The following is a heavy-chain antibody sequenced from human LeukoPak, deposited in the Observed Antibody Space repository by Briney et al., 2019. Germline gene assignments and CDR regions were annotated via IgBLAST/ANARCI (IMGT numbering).Heavy chain of an antibody. J-gene: IGHJ4*02. CDR2: ISGSGGST. D-gene: IGHD6-13*01. CDR1: GFTFSSYA. CDR3: ARGGRPYSSSWYDY. Sequence: GGSLRLSCAASGFTFSSYAMSWVRQAPGKGLEWVSAISGSGGSTYYADSVKGRFTIPRDNSKNTLYLQMGSLRAEDMAVYYCARGGRPYSSSWYDYWGQGTLVTVSS. V-gene: IGHV3-23*01.